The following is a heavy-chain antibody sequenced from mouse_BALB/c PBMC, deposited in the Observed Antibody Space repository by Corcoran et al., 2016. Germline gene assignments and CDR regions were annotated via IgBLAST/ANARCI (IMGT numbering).Heavy chain of an antibody. J-gene: IGHJ2*01. CDR3: ARRAVYYGSSNDY. D-gene: IGHD1-1*01. CDR1: GFSLSTSGMG. V-gene: IGHV8-12*01. CDR2: IWWDDDK. Sequence: QVTLKESGPGILQPSQTLSLTCSFSGFSLSTSGMGVGWIRQPSGKGLEWLAHIWWDDDKRYNPALKSRLTISKDTSSNQVFLKIASVDTADTATYDWARRAVYYGSSNDYWGQGTTLTFSS.